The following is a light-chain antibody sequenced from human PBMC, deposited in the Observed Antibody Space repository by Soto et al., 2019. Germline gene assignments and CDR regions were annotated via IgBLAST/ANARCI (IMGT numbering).Light chain of an antibody. J-gene: IGKJ4*01. V-gene: IGKV1-5*01. CDR1: ESINGW. Sequence: DIQMTQSPSTLSVSVGDRVTITCRASESINGWLAWYQQKPGKAPKILTYDASKLERGVPSRLSGSGSGAEFTLTISSLQPDDLATYYCQQYSSYPLTFGGGTKVDIK. CDR3: QQYSSYPLT. CDR2: DAS.